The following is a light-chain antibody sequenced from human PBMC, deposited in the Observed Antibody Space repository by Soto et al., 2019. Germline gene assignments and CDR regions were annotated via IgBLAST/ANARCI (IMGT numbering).Light chain of an antibody. CDR1: ALPKQY. CDR2: KDS. Sequence: SYYLTQPPSVSVSPGQTARITCSGDALPKQYAYWYQQKPGQAPVLVIYKDSERPSGIPERFSGSSSGTTVTLTISGVQAEDEADYYCQSADSSGTYVFGTGTKV. CDR3: QSADSSGTYV. J-gene: IGLJ1*01. V-gene: IGLV3-25*02.